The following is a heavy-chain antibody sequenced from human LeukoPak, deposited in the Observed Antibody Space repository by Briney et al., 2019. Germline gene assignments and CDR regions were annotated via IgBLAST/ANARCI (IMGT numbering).Heavy chain of an antibody. D-gene: IGHD3-10*01. CDR2: ISWNSGSI. V-gene: IGHV3-9*01. Sequence: GGSLRLSCAASGFTFDDYAMHWVRQAPGKGLEWVSGISWNSGSIGYADSVKGRFTISRDNAKNSLYLQMNSLRAEDTASYYCAKDGSPGWFGELTFDYWGQGTLVTVSS. CDR3: AKDGSPGWFGELTFDY. J-gene: IGHJ4*02. CDR1: GFTFDDYA.